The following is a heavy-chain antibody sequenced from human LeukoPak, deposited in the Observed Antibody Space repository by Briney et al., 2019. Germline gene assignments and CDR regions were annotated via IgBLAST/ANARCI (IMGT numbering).Heavy chain of an antibody. Sequence: ASVKVPCKVSGYTLTELSMHWVRQAPGKGLEWMGGFDPEDGETIYAQKFQGRVTMTEDTSTDTAYMELSSLRSEDTAVYYCAATYDDHHVSYNWFDPWGQGTLVTVSS. CDR3: AATYDDHHVSYNWFDP. V-gene: IGHV1-24*01. CDR1: GYTLTELS. CDR2: FDPEDGET. J-gene: IGHJ5*02. D-gene: IGHD3-22*01.